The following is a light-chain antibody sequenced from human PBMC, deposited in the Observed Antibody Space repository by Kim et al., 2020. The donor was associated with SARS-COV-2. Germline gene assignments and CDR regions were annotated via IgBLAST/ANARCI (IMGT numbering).Light chain of an antibody. CDR1: QSISSY. V-gene: IGKV1-39*01. CDR2: AAS. Sequence: SASVGDRVTITCRASQSISSYLNWYQQKQGKAPKLLIYAASSLQSGVPSRFSGSGSGTDFTLTISSLQPEDFATYYCQQSYSTPPGFGQGTKLEI. CDR3: QQSYSTPPG. J-gene: IGKJ2*03.